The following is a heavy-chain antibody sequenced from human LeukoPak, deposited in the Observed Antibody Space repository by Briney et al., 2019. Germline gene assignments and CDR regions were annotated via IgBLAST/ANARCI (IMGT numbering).Heavy chain of an antibody. Sequence: SETLSLTCTVSGGSISSYYWSWIRQPPGKGLEWIGYIYYSGSTNYNPSLKSRVTISVDTSKNQFSLKLSSVTAADTAVYFCARQTGSGLFILPGGQGTLVTVSS. CDR2: IYYSGST. CDR1: GGSISSYY. D-gene: IGHD3/OR15-3a*01. CDR3: ARQTGSGLFILP. V-gene: IGHV4-59*08. J-gene: IGHJ4*02.